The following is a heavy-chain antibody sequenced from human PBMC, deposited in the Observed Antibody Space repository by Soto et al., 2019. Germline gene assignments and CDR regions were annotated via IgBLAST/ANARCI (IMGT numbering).Heavy chain of an antibody. CDR1: GFTVGSNY. V-gene: IGHV3-53*01. Sequence: EVQLAESGGGLTQPVVSLRLSCAASGFTVGSNYMSWVRQAPGKGLEWVSVIYSEGTPYYADSVKGRFTISRENSNNTLYLHMNNLRAEDTAVYYCARSTYYDILTGSYYYYAMDVWGQGTTVTVSS. J-gene: IGHJ6*02. CDR2: IYSEGTP. CDR3: ARSTYYDILTGSYYYYAMDV. D-gene: IGHD3-9*01.